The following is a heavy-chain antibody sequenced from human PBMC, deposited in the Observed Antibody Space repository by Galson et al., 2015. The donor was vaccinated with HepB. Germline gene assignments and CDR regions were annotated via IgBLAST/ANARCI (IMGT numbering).Heavy chain of an antibody. J-gene: IGHJ6*02. V-gene: IGHV3-7*03. CDR3: ARDSGIAAAGTDYYYYYGMDV. CDR1: GFTFSSYW. Sequence: SLRLSCAASGFTFSSYWMSWVRQAPGKGLEWVANIKQDGSEKYYVDSVKGRFTISRDNAKNSLYLQMNSLRAEDTAVYYCARDSGIAAAGTDYYYYYGMDVWGQGTTVTVSS. D-gene: IGHD6-13*01. CDR2: IKQDGSEK.